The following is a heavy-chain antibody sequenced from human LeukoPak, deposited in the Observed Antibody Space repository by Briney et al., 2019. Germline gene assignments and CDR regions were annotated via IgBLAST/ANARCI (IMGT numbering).Heavy chain of an antibody. V-gene: IGHV3-30-3*01. Sequence: GRSLRLSCAASGFTFSSYAMHWVRQAPGKGLEWVAVISYDGSNKYYADSVKGRFTISRDNSKNTLYLQMNSLRAEDTAVYYCAKGGIAVNWFDPWGQGTLVSVSS. CDR1: GFTFSSYA. CDR2: ISYDGSNK. J-gene: IGHJ5*02. D-gene: IGHD6-13*01. CDR3: AKGGIAVNWFDP.